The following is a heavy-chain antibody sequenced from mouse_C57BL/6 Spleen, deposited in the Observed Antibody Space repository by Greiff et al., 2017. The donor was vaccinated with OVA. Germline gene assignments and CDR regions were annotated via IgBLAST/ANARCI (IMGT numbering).Heavy chain of an antibody. CDR2: IDPENGDT. J-gene: IGHJ2*01. Sequence: EVKLVESGAELVRPGASVKLSCTASGFNIKDDYMHWVKQRPEQGLEWIGWIDPENGDTEYASKFQGKATITADTSSNTAYLQLSSLTSEDTAVYYCTSELGRVYFDYWGQGTTLTVSS. CDR3: TSELGRVYFDY. D-gene: IGHD4-1*01. CDR1: GFNIKDDY. V-gene: IGHV14-4*01.